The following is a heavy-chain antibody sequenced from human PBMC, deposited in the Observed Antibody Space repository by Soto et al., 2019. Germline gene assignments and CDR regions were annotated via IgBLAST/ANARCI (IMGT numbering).Heavy chain of an antibody. D-gene: IGHD3-9*01. CDR1: GFTVSSNY. V-gene: IGHV3-66*01. J-gene: IGHJ6*02. CDR2: IYSGGST. CDR3: ARVLRSYDIVSCFIYYYGMDV. Sequence: PGGSLRLSCAASGFTVSSNYMSWVRQAPGKGLEWVSVIYSGGSTYYADSVKGRFTISRDNSKNTLYLQMNSLRAEDTAVYYCARVLRSYDIVSCFIYYYGMDVWGQGTTVTVSS.